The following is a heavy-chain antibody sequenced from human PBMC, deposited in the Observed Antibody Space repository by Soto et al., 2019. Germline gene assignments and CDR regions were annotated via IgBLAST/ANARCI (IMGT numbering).Heavy chain of an antibody. CDR1: GYTFTSYA. Sequence: QVQLVQSGAEVKKPGASVKVSCKASGYTFTSYAMHWVRQAPGQRLVWMGWINAGNGNTKSSQKFQGRVTITRDTSANTANMELSSQRSEDTVVYYGARDIWFAEAAGAARMHWGQGTLVTVSS. J-gene: IGHJ4*02. CDR3: ARDIWFAEAAGAARMH. CDR2: INAGNGNT. V-gene: IGHV1-3*01. D-gene: IGHD3-10*01.